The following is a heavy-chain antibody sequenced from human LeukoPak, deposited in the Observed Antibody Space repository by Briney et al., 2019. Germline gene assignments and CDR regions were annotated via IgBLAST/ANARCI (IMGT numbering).Heavy chain of an antibody. J-gene: IGHJ6*02. CDR2: INSDGSST. CDR3: ARMRVVAGTIGYGMDV. V-gene: IGHV3-74*01. Sequence: PGGSLRLSCAASGFTFSRYWMHWVRQVPGKGLVWVSRINSDGSSTSYADSVKGRFTISRDNAKNTLYLQMNSLRAEDTAMYYCARMRVVAGTIGYGMDVWGQGTTVTVS. D-gene: IGHD6-19*01. CDR1: GFTFSRYW.